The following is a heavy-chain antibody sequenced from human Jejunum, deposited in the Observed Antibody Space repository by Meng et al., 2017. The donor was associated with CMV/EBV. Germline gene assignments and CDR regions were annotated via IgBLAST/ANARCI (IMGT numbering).Heavy chain of an antibody. CDR3: ASGGDWNDYHY. V-gene: IGHV3-74*01. CDR2: INRDGRHP. Sequence: SCETSGFIFSDYWMHWVGQAPGKGLEGVSRINRDGRHPLYADSVEGRFTVSRDNAKNTVYLQMNSLRVDDTGVYYCASGGDWNDYHYWGQGTLVTVSS. CDR1: GFIFSDYW. D-gene: IGHD1-1*01. J-gene: IGHJ4*02.